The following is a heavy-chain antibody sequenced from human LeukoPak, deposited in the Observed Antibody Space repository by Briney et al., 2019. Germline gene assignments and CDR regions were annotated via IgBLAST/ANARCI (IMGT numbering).Heavy chain of an antibody. CDR3: ARGKVRIYYDSSGYYSPFDY. CDR1: GGSFSGYY. D-gene: IGHD3-22*01. CDR2: INHSGST. V-gene: IGHV4-34*01. J-gene: IGHJ4*02. Sequence: SETLSPTCAVYGGSFSGYYWSWIRQPPGKGLERIGEINHSGSTNYNPSLKSRVTISVDTSKNQFSLKLSSVTAADTAVYYCARGKVRIYYDSSGYYSPFDYWGQGTLVTVSS.